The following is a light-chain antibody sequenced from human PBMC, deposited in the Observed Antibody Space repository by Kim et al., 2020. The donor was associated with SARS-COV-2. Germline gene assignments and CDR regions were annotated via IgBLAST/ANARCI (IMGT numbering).Light chain of an antibody. Sequence: NFMLTQPHSVSESPGKTVTISCTGSSGSISINYVQWYQQRPGSAPTTVISEDNQRPSGVPDRFSGSIDSSSNSASLTISGLKTEDEADYYCQSYDSSLVVFGRGTQLTVL. V-gene: IGLV6-57*02. CDR2: EDN. CDR3: QSYDSSLVV. CDR1: SGSISINY. J-gene: IGLJ3*02.